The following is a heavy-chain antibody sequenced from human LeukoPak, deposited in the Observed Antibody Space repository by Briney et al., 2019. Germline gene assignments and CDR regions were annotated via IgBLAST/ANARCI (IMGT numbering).Heavy chain of an antibody. Sequence: ASVKVSCKSSGYTSSNYGISWMRQAPGQGLEWMGWLSTHNGNTNYAPKFQGRVTMTTDKSTSTAYMELRSLRSDDTAVYYCARTNSKVRGLNSHFDYWGQGTLVTVSS. CDR3: ARTNSKVRGLNSHFDY. V-gene: IGHV1-18*01. D-gene: IGHD4-23*01. CDR2: LSTHNGNT. CDR1: GYTSSNYG. J-gene: IGHJ4*02.